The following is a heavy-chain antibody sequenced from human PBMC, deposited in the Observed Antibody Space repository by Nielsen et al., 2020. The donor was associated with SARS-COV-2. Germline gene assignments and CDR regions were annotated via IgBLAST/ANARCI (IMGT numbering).Heavy chain of an antibody. V-gene: IGHV1-2*06. CDR1: GYTFTSYA. D-gene: IGHD6-13*01. Sequence: ASVKVSCKASGYTFTSYAMNWVRQAPGQGLEWMGRINPNSGGTDYAQKFQGRVTMTRDTSISTAYMELSRLRSDDTAIYYCARSRGDSSNWNGLDFYYYAMDVWGQGTTVIVSS. CDR3: ARSRGDSSNWNGLDFYYYAMDV. J-gene: IGHJ6*02. CDR2: INPNSGGT.